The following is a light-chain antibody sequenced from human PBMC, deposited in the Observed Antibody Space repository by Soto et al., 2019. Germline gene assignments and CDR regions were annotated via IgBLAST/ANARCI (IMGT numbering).Light chain of an antibody. CDR1: ESISTW. V-gene: IGKV1-5*03. CDR3: HQRQSWPRT. CDR2: KAS. Sequence: DIQMTQSPSTLSASVGDRVTITCRASESISTWLAWYQQKPGKAPNLLIYKASSLESGVPSRFSGSGSGTDFTLTISDVEPEDFAVYYCHQRQSWPRTFGQGTKVDIK. J-gene: IGKJ1*01.